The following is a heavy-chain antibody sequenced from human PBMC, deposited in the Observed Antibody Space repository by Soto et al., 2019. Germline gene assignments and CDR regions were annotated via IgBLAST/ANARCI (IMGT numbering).Heavy chain of an antibody. D-gene: IGHD2-15*01. CDR3: ARPRPTGYCSGGSCPTVESVYYYGMDV. J-gene: IGHJ6*02. V-gene: IGHV1-69*13. Sequence: SVKVSCKASGGTFSSYAISWVRQAPGQGLEWMGGIIPIFGTANYAQKFQGRVTITADESTSTAYMELSSLRSEDTAVYYCARPRPTGYCSGGSCPTVESVYYYGMDVWGQGTTVTVSS. CDR2: IIPIFGTA. CDR1: GGTFSSYA.